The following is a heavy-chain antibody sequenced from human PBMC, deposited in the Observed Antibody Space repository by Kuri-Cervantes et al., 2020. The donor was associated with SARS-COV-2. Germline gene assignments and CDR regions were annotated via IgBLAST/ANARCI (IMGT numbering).Heavy chain of an antibody. CDR3: ARGGFTMIVVVKDAFDI. CDR1: GYTFTSYY. Sequence: ASVKVSCKASGYTFTSYYMHWVRQTPGQGLEWMGWINPDTGGTNCAPKFQGRVTMTRDTSISTAYMELSRLRSDDTAVYYCARGGFTMIVVVKDAFDIWGQGTMVTVSS. V-gene: IGHV1-2*02. CDR2: INPDTGGT. J-gene: IGHJ3*02. D-gene: IGHD3-22*01.